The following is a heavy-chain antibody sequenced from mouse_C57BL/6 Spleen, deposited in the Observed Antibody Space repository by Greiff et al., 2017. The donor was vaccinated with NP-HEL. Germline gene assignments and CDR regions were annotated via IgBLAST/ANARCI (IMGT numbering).Heavy chain of an antibody. Sequence: EVMLVESGGGLVKPGGSLKLSCAASGFTFSSYAMSWVRQTPEKRLEWVATISDGGSYTYYPDNVKGRFTISRDNAKNNLYLQMSHLKSEDTAMYYCARDHDYGTRYFDVWGTGTTVTVAS. V-gene: IGHV5-4*01. D-gene: IGHD1-1*01. CDR2: ISDGGSYT. CDR3: ARDHDYGTRYFDV. J-gene: IGHJ1*03. CDR1: GFTFSSYA.